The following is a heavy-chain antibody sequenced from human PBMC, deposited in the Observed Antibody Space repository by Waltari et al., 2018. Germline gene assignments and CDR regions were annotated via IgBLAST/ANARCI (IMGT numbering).Heavy chain of an antibody. V-gene: IGHV4-4*02. CDR3: AREGSNYDFWSGYSFDP. CDR1: GGSISSSNW. J-gene: IGHJ5*02. D-gene: IGHD3-3*01. CDR2: IDHSGST. Sequence: QVQLQESGPGLVKPSGTLSLTCAVSGGSISSSNWWSWVRQPPGKGLEWIGEIDHSGSTNYNPSLKRRVTISVDKSENQFSLKLSSVTAADTAVYYCAREGSNYDFWSGYSFDPWGQGTLVTVSS.